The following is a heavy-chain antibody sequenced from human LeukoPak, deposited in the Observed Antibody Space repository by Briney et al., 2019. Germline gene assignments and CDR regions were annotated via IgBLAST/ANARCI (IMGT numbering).Heavy chain of an antibody. Sequence: GGSLRLSCAASGFTFSSYSMNWVRQAPGKGLEWVSSISSSSSYIYYADSVKGRFTISRDNAKNSLYLQMNSLKTEDTAVYYCTTEYGRRYFDSSDYYYFDYWGQGTLVTVSS. CDR1: GFTFSSYS. D-gene: IGHD3-22*01. CDR3: TTEYGRRYFDSSDYYYFDY. CDR2: ISSSSSYI. J-gene: IGHJ4*02. V-gene: IGHV3-21*03.